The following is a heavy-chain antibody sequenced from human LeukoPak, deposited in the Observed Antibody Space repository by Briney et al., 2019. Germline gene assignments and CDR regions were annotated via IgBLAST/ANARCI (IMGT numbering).Heavy chain of an antibody. CDR3: ARGTQQLAGFDY. CDR2: ISWNSGSI. D-gene: IGHD6-13*01. V-gene: IGHV3-9*01. J-gene: IGHJ4*02. CDR1: GFTFDDYA. Sequence: GRSLRLSCAASGFTFDDYAMHWVRQAPGKGLEWVSGISWNSGSIGYADSVKGRFTITRDNAKNSLYLQMNSLRAEDTAVYYCARGTQQLAGFDYWGQGTLVTVSS.